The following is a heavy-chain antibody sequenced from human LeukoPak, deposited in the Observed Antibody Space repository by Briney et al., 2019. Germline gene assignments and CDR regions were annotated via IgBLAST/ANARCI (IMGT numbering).Heavy chain of an antibody. V-gene: IGHV1-46*01. CDR2: INPSGGST. CDR1: GYTFTSYY. Sequence: ASVKVSCKASGYTFTSYYMHWVRQAPGQGLEWMGIINPSGGSTSYAQKFQGRVTMTRDTSTSTVYMGLSSLRSEDTAVYYCASLNTYYYGSGSSDSPFDYWGQGTLVTVSS. J-gene: IGHJ4*02. CDR3: ASLNTYYYGSGSSDSPFDY. D-gene: IGHD3-10*01.